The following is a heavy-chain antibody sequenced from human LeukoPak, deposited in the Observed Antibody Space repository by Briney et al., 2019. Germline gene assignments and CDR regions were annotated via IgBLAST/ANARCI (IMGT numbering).Heavy chain of an antibody. V-gene: IGHV4-30-4*08. D-gene: IGHD4-11*01. CDR2: ICYSGSS. J-gene: IGHJ4*02. CDR1: GGSISSGDYY. Sequence: SQTLSLTCTVSGGSISSGDYYWSWIGQPPGKGLEWIGYICYSGSSYYNPSLKSRVTISVDTSKNQFSLKLSSVSAGDTAVYYCARRSNYVHYWGQGTLVSVSS. CDR3: ARRSNYVHY.